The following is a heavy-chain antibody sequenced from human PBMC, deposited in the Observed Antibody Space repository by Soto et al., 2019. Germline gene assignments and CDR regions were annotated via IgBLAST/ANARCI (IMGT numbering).Heavy chain of an antibody. CDR3: ARFYYDSSGYLPSPYYYDSGINV. D-gene: IGHD3-22*01. J-gene: IGHJ6*02. CDR2: IWYDGSNK. V-gene: IGHV3-33*03. Sequence: PGGSLRLSCAASGFTFSSYGMHWVRQAPGKGLEWVAVIWYDGSNKYYVDSVKGRFTISRDNAKDSLYLQMNSLRAEDTAVYYCARFYYDSSGYLPSPYYYDSGINVWGQGTTVTVSS. CDR1: GFTFSSYG.